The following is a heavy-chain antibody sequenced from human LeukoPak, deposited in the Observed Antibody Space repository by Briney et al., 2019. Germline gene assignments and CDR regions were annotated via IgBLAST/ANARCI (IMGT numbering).Heavy chain of an antibody. D-gene: IGHD3-16*01. J-gene: IGHJ5*02. CDR1: NGSFSGYY. CDR2: VNLDGDT. Sequence: PSETLSLTCAVYNGSFSGYYWSWIRQSPGKGLEWIGEVNLDGDTNYNPSLRSRVTISIDTSKNHFPLNLRSVTAADTAVYNCARAAWNGGGGFDPWGQGTLVTVSS. V-gene: IGHV4-34*01. CDR3: ARAAWNGGGGFDP.